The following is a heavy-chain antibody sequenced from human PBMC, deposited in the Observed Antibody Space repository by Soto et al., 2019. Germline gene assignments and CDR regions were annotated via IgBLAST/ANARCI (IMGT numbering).Heavy chain of an antibody. CDR3: ARDMYSSGYLSCPTA. Sequence: ASVKVSCKASGYTFTSYYMHWVRQAPGQGLEWMGIINPSGGSTSYAQKFQGRVTMTRDTSTSTVYMELSSLRSEDTAVYYCARDMYSSGYLSCPTAWGQGALVTVSS. J-gene: IGHJ5*02. D-gene: IGHD5-18*01. CDR1: GYTFTSYY. CDR2: INPSGGST. V-gene: IGHV1-46*01.